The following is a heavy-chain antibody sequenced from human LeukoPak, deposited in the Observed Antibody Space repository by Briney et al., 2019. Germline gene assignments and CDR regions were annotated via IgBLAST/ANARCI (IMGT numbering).Heavy chain of an antibody. Sequence: PGGSLRLSCAASGFTFDDYAMHWVRQAPGKGLEWVSGISWNSGSIGYADSVKGRFTISRDNAKNSLYLQMNSLRAEDTALYYCAKGRGSSGWFDYWGQGTLATVSS. J-gene: IGHJ4*02. V-gene: IGHV3-9*01. CDR1: GFTFDDYA. D-gene: IGHD6-19*01. CDR2: ISWNSGSI. CDR3: AKGRGSSGWFDY.